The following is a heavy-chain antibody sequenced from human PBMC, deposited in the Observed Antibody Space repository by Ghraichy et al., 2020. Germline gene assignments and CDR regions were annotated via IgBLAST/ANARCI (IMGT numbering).Heavy chain of an antibody. V-gene: IGHV4-34*01. CDR2: INHSGST. CDR1: GGSFSGYY. CDR3: ARRGLHISYYYDSSGYLDY. Sequence: ESLNISCAVYGGSFSGYYWSWIRQPPGKGLEWIGEINHSGSTNYNPSLKSRVTISVDTSKNQFSLKLSSVTAADTAVYFCARRGLHISYYYDSSGYLDYWGQGTLVTVSS. J-gene: IGHJ4*02. D-gene: IGHD3-22*01.